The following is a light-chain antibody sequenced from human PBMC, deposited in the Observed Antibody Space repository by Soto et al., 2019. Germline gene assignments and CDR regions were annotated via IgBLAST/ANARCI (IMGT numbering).Light chain of an antibody. Sequence: QSALTQPHSVSGSPGQSVTISCTGTNSDVGRYHSVSWYQQLPGKAPKIIISAVRQRPSGVPDRFSGSKSGNTASLTISGLQADDEADYFCFSYTANDNWVFGGGTKVTVL. V-gene: IGLV2-11*01. CDR3: FSYTANDNWV. CDR1: NSDVGRYHS. J-gene: IGLJ3*02. CDR2: AVR.